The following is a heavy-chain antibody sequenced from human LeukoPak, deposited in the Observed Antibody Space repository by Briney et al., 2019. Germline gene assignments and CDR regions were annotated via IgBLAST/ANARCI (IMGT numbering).Heavy chain of an antibody. D-gene: IGHD3-22*01. V-gene: IGHV4-59*01. J-gene: IGHJ4*02. Sequence: SETLSLTCTVSGGSISSYYWSWIRQPPGKGLEWIGYIYYSGSTNYNPSLKSRVTISVDTSKYQFSLKLSSVTAADTAVYYCARLPDYYDSNGYYFDYWGQGTLVTVSS. CDR3: ARLPDYYDSNGYYFDY. CDR1: GGSISSYY. CDR2: IYYSGST.